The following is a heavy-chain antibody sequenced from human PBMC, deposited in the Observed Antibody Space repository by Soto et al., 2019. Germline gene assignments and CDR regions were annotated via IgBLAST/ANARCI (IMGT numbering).Heavy chain of an antibody. CDR3: AGSSTPYYYSYCMDV. Sequence: SETLSLTCSVSGGSISSYHWSWIRQPAGKGLEWIGRIYISGSTNYNPSLKSRVTMSVDTSKNQFSLKLSSLTAADTAVYYCAGSSTPYYYSYCMDVWGQGTTVTVSS. D-gene: IGHD2-2*01. CDR1: GGSISSYH. CDR2: IYISGST. J-gene: IGHJ6*02. V-gene: IGHV4-4*07.